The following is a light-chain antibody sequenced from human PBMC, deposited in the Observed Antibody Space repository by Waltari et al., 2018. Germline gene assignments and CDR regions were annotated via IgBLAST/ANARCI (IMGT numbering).Light chain of an antibody. V-gene: IGLV7-43*01. CDR3: LLYYGGAQLV. CDR1: TGAVTGDHC. J-gene: IGLJ1*01. Sequence: QTVVTQEPSLTVSPGGTVTLTCASTTGAVTGDHCPNWFQQKPGQSPRTLIYSTTNKHSWTPARCSGSLLGGKAALTLSGVQPEDEADYYCLLYYGGAQLVFGTGTKVTVL. CDR2: STT.